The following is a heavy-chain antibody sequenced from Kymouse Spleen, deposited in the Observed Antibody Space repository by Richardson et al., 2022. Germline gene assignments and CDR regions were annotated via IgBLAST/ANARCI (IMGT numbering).Heavy chain of an antibody. J-gene: IGHJ3*02. V-gene: IGHV4-34*01. CDR3: ARDRGIAARYDAFDI. D-gene: IGHD6-6*01. CDR1: GGSFSGYY. CDR2: INHSGST. Sequence: QVQLQQWGAGLLKPSETLSLTCAVYGGSFSGYYWSWIRQPPGKGLEWIGEINHSGSTNYNPSLKSRVTISVDTSKNQFSLKLSSVTAADTAVYYCARDRGIAARYDAFDIWGQGTMVTVSS.